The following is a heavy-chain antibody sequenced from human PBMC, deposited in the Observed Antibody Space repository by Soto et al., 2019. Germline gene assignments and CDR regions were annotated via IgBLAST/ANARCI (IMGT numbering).Heavy chain of an antibody. Sequence: EVQLVESGGGLVQPGGSLRLSCAAFGFTFSSYSMNWVRQAPGKGLEWVSYISSSSSTIYYADSVKGRFTISRDNAKNSLYLQMNSLRDEDTAVYYCAKGGSGSSDYYYGMDVWGQGTTVTVSS. J-gene: IGHJ6*02. CDR2: ISSSSSTI. CDR3: AKGGSGSSDYYYGMDV. V-gene: IGHV3-48*02. D-gene: IGHD3-10*01. CDR1: GFTFSSYS.